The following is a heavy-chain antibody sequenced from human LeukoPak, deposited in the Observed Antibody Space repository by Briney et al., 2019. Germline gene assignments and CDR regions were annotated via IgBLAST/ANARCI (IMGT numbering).Heavy chain of an antibody. V-gene: IGHV3-21*01. J-gene: IGHJ5*02. Sequence: GGSLRLSCAASGFTFSSYSMNWVRQAPGKGLDWVSSISSSSSYIYYADSVKGRFTISRDNAKNSLYLQMNSLRAEDTAVYYCARGVDTAMVRYWFDPWGQGTLVTVSS. CDR2: ISSSSSYI. CDR3: ARGVDTAMVRYWFDP. CDR1: GFTFSSYS. D-gene: IGHD5-18*01.